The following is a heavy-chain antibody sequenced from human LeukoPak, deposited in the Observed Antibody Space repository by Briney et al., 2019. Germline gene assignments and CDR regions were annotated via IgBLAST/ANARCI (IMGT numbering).Heavy chain of an antibody. D-gene: IGHD3-22*01. J-gene: IGHJ5*02. CDR3: ARGGSMAVVVIPDA. V-gene: IGHV3-21*01. CDR1: GYSFSYYS. CDR2: ISSTSDDI. Sequence: GGSLRLSCAASGYSFSYYSMNWLRQAPGKGPEWISYISSTSDDIYYADSVQGRFTISRDNAKNSLYLQMNSLRAEDTAVYYCARGGSMAVVVIPDAWGQRTLVTVSS.